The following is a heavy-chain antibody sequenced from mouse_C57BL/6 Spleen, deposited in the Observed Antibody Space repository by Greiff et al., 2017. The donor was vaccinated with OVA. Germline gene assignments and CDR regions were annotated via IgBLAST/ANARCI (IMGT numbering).Heavy chain of an antibody. CDR2: ISSGSSTI. CDR1: GFTFSDYG. V-gene: IGHV5-17*01. J-gene: IGHJ2*01. CDR3: ARPNSYYFDY. Sequence: DVKLVESGGGLVKPGGSLKLSCAASGFTFSDYGMHWVRQAPEKGLEWVAYISSGSSTIYYADTVKGRFTISRDNAKNTLFLQMTSLRSEDTAMYYCARPNSYYFDYWGQGTTLTVSS.